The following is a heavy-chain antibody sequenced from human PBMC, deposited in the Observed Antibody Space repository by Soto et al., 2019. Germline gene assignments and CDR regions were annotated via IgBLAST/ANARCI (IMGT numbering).Heavy chain of an antibody. CDR2: IYPGDSDT. Sequence: GESLKISCKGSGYSFTSHWIGWVRQMPGKGLEWMGIIYPGDSDTRYSPSFQGQVTISADKSISTAYLQWSSLKASDTAMYYCARRSKTRITIFGVVSNAFDIWGQGTMVTVSS. V-gene: IGHV5-51*01. D-gene: IGHD3-3*01. CDR1: GYSFTSHW. J-gene: IGHJ3*02. CDR3: ARRSKTRITIFGVVSNAFDI.